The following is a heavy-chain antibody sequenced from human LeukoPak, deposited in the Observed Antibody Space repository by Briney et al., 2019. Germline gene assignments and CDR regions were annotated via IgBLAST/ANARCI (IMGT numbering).Heavy chain of an antibody. CDR1: GFTFSSYA. CDR2: ISGSGGST. D-gene: IGHD6-13*01. Sequence: GGSLRLSCAASGFTFSSYAMSWVRQAPGKGLEWVSGISGSGGSTYYADSVKGRFTISRDNSKNTLYLHMNSLRAEDTAVYYCARPSTSGIAAAGLKYWGQGTLVTVSS. CDR3: ARPSTSGIAAAGLKY. V-gene: IGHV3-23*01. J-gene: IGHJ4*02.